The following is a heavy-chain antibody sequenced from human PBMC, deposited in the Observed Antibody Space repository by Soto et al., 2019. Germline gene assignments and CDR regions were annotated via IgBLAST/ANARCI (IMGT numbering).Heavy chain of an antibody. CDR1: GFTFSSYG. V-gene: IGHV3-30*18. D-gene: IGHD4-4*01. Sequence: LSLSCAASGFTFSSYGMHWVRQAPGKGLEWVSVISYDGSNKYYADSVKGRFTISRDNSKNTLYLQMNSLRAEDTAVYYCAKGSITTYYGMDVWGQGXTVTVYS. CDR2: ISYDGSNK. CDR3: AKGSITTYYGMDV. J-gene: IGHJ6*02.